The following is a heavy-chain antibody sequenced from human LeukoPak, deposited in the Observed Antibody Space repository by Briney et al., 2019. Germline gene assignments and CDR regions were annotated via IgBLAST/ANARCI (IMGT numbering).Heavy chain of an antibody. Sequence: SQTLSLTCTVSGGSISGGGYYWSWIRQHPGKGLEWIGYIYYSGSTYYNPSLKSRVTISVDTSKNQFSLKLSSVTAADTAVYYCARTYYDFWSGYPYYFDYWGQGTLVTVSS. CDR3: ARTYYDFWSGYPYYFDY. J-gene: IGHJ4*02. CDR1: GGSISGGGYY. V-gene: IGHV4-31*03. D-gene: IGHD3-3*01. CDR2: IYYSGST.